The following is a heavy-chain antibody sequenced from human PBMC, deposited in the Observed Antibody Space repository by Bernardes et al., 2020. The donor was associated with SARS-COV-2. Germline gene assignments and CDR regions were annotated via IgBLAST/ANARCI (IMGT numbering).Heavy chain of an antibody. Sequence: ETLSLTCAVYGGSFSGYYWSWIRQPPGKGLEWIGKINHSGSTNYNPSLKSRVTISVDTSKNQFSLRLTSVTAADTAVYYCATILSNYDFWGHNVDVWGQGTTVTVSS. J-gene: IGHJ6*02. CDR3: ATILSNYDFWGHNVDV. CDR2: INHSGST. CDR1: GGSFSGYY. D-gene: IGHD3-3*01. V-gene: IGHV4-34*01.